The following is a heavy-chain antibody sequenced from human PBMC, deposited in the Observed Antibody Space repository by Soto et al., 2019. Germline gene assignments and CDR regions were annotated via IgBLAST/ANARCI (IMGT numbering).Heavy chain of an antibody. Sequence: GGSLRLSCAASGFTFSKYALTWVRQAPGKGLEWVSVISGSGGSTYFADSVKGRFTISRDNAKNTLYLQMNSLRAEDTAVYYCASWDHGGGYWGQGTLVTVSS. CDR3: ASWDHGGGY. V-gene: IGHV3-23*01. J-gene: IGHJ4*02. D-gene: IGHD3-16*01. CDR1: GFTFSKYA. CDR2: ISGSGGST.